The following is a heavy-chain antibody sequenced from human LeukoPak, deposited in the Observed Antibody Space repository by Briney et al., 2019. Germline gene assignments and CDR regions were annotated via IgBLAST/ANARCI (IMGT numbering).Heavy chain of an antibody. J-gene: IGHJ5*02. CDR3: ARHVPLGYCSSTSCYPSWFDP. CDR1: GGSISSSSYY. D-gene: IGHD2-2*01. V-gene: IGHV4-39*01. CDR2: IYYSGST. Sequence: SETLSLTCTVSGGSISSSSYYWGWIRQPLGKGLEWIGSIYYSGSTYYNPSLKSRVTISVDTSKNQFSLKLSSVTAADTAVYYCARHVPLGYCSSTSCYPSWFDPWGQGTLVTVSS.